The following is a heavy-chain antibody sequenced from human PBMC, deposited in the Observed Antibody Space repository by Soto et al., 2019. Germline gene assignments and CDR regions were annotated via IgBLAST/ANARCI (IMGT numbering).Heavy chain of an antibody. CDR3: ARPIEKGWYVRY. V-gene: IGHV4-39*01. D-gene: IGHD6-19*01. J-gene: IGHJ4*02. CDR1: GGSISSSSYY. CDR2: IYYSGST. Sequence: QLQLQESGPGLVKPSETLSLTCTVSGGSISSSSYYWGWIRQPPGKGLEWIGSIYYSGSTYYNPSLKSRVTISVDTSKNQFSLKLSSVTAADTAVYYCARPIEKGWYVRYWGQGTLVTVSS.